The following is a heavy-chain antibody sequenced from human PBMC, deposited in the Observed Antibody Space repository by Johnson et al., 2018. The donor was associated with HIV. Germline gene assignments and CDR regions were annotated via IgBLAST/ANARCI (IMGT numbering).Heavy chain of an antibody. J-gene: IGHJ3*02. CDR3: ARGKKQWLDEDAFDI. CDR2: ISYDGSNK. CDR1: GFTFSSYA. V-gene: IGHV3-30-3*01. D-gene: IGHD6-19*01. Sequence: QMQLVESGGGVVQPGRSLRLPCAASGFTFSSYAMHWVRQAPGKGLEWVAVISYDGSNKYFADSVKGRFTISRDNSKNTLYLQMNSLRAEDTAVYYCARGKKQWLDEDAFDIWGQGTMVTVSS.